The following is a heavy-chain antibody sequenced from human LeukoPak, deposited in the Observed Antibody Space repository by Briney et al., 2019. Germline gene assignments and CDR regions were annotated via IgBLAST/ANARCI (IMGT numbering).Heavy chain of an antibody. CDR2: INHSGST. CDR1: GGPFSGYY. Sequence: SETLSLTCAVYGGPFSGYYCNWIRQSPGKGLEWIGEINHSGSTNYNPSLKSRVTISVDTSKNQFSLKLSSVTAADTAVYYCARGRATYDFWSGYLFDYWGQGTLVTVSS. CDR3: ARGRATYDFWSGYLFDY. V-gene: IGHV4-34*01. D-gene: IGHD3-3*01. J-gene: IGHJ4*02.